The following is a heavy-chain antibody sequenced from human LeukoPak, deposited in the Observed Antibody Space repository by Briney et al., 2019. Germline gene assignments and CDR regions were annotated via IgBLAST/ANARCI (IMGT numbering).Heavy chain of an antibody. J-gene: IGHJ4*02. CDR2: INHSGST. CDR1: GGSFSGYY. D-gene: IGHD5-18*01. Sequence: SETLSLTCAVYGGSFSGYYWSWIRQPPGKGLEWIGEINHSGSTNYNPSLKSRVTISVDTSKNQFSLKLSSVTAADTAVYYCARVLPLFEYSYGQRYFDYWGQGTLVTVSS. V-gene: IGHV4-34*01. CDR3: ARVLPLFEYSYGQRYFDY.